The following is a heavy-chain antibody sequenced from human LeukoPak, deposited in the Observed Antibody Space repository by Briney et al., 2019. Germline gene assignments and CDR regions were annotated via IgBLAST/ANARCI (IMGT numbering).Heavy chain of an antibody. CDR3: ARGHYDSSGYYQSREYYFDY. Sequence: SQTLSLTCTVSGGSISSGSYYWSWIRQPAGKGLEWIGRIYTSGSTNYNPSLKSRVTISVDTSKNQFSLKLSSVTAADTAVYYCARGHYDSSGYYQSREYYFDYWGQGTLVAVSS. CDR2: IYTSGST. CDR1: GGSISSGSYY. J-gene: IGHJ4*02. D-gene: IGHD3-22*01. V-gene: IGHV4-61*02.